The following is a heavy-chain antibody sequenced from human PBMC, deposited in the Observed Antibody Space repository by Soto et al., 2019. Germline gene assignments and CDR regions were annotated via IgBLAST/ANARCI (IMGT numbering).Heavy chain of an antibody. CDR1: GVTFSSCA. CDR2: ITGSGGST. CDR3: GKDTGGWYAV. D-gene: IGHD6-19*01. Sequence: AGTLRLSCAASGVTFSSCAMSWVCQAPGKGLEWVSAITGSGGSTSYADSVKGRFTISRHNSKNTLYLQMNSLSAADTAVYYCGKDTGGWYAVWGQGTMVTVSS. J-gene: IGHJ4*01. V-gene: IGHV3-23*01.